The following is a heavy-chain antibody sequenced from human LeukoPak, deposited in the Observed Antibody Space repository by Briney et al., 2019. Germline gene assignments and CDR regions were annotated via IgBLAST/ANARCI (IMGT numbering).Heavy chain of an antibody. CDR2: MNPNSGNT. CDR1: GYTFTSYD. D-gene: IGHD2-15*01. CDR3: ARAPIYCSGGSCYNPFDY. V-gene: IGHV1-8*03. Sequence: VASVKVSCKASGYTFTSYDINWVRQATGQGLEWMGWMNPNSGNTGYAQKFQGRVTITRNTSISTAYMELSSLRSEDTAVYYCARAPIYCSGGSCYNPFDYWGQGTLVTVSS. J-gene: IGHJ4*02.